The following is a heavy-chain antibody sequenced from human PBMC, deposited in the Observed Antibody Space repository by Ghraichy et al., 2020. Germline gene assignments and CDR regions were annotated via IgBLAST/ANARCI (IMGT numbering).Heavy chain of an antibody. D-gene: IGHD6-13*01. CDR1: GDSISSSNHY. J-gene: IGHJ4*02. CDR2: LYYGGNT. V-gene: IGHV4-39*01. Sequence: SETLSLTCSVSGDSISSSNHYWGWIRQPPGKGLEWIGSLYYGGNTYYNPSLKSRVTMSVDTSNNQFSLKLTSVTAADTAVYYCARHGDNNRWYVDYWGQGTLVTVSS. CDR3: ARHGDNNRWYVDY.